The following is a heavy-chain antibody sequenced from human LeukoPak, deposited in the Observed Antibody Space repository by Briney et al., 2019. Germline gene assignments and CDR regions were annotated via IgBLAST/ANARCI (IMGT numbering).Heavy chain of an antibody. V-gene: IGHV3-48*03. CDR1: GFAFSRHE. J-gene: IGHJ4*02. CDR2: ISPSGTTI. Sequence: PGGSLRLSCTTSGFAFSRHEMNWVRQAQGKGLEWISYISPSGTTIYTDSVQGRFTISKDNAKNSLYLQMNSLRVEDTAVYYCVKESAADATFHFDYWGQGTLVTVSS. CDR3: VKESAADATFHFDY. D-gene: IGHD6-13*01.